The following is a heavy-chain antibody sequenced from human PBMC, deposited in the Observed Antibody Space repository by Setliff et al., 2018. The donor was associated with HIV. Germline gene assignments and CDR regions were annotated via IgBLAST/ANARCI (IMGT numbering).Heavy chain of an antibody. V-gene: IGHV3-7*03. Sequence: GGSLRLSCAASGFTFTNYYMSWVRQAPGKGREWVANIRRDGNEKYYVDSVKGRFTISRDNAKNSLYLQMNSLRAEDTAVYYCARDISLGILYTTPDYWGQGTLVTVSS. CDR3: ARDISLGILYTTPDY. CDR1: GFTFTNYY. J-gene: IGHJ4*02. D-gene: IGHD2-15*01. CDR2: IRRDGNEK.